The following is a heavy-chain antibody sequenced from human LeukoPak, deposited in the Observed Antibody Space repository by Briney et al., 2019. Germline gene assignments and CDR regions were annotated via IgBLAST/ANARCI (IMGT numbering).Heavy chain of an antibody. CDR3: ARALPHDCGDYATFDY. Sequence: SETLSLTCTVSGGSISSYYWSWIRQPPGKGLEWIGYIYYSGSTNYNPSLKSRVTISLDTSKNQFSRKLSSVTAADTAVYYCARALPHDCGDYATFDYWGQGTLVTVSS. V-gene: IGHV4-59*01. CDR2: IYYSGST. J-gene: IGHJ4*02. CDR1: GGSISSYY. D-gene: IGHD4-17*01.